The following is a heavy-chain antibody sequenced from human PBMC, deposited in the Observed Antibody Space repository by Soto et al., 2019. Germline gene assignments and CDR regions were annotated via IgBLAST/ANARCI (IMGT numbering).Heavy chain of an antibody. J-gene: IGHJ6*02. CDR3: ARSRHGSGSYTHFYYGLDV. CDR1: GFTFISYA. Sequence: QVQLVESGGGVVQPGRSLRLSCAASGFTFISYAMHWVRQAPGKGLVWVAVISFDGSTEYYADSVKGRFTISRDNSKNTVCLQMNNLISKDTAVYYCARSRHGSGSYTHFYYGLDVWGQGTRVTASS. V-gene: IGHV3-30-3*01. D-gene: IGHD3-10*01. CDR2: ISFDGSTE.